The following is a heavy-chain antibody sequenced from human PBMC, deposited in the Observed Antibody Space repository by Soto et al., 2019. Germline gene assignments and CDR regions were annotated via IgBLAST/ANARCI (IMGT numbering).Heavy chain of an antibody. Sequence: GGSLRLSCAASGFTFSSYSMNWVRQAPGKGLEWVSYISSSSSTIYYADSVKGRFTISRDNAKNSLYLQMNSLRDEDTAVYYCARDNGASRKAAAGRPLGPWGKGTLVTVSS. J-gene: IGHJ5*02. CDR2: ISSSSSTI. V-gene: IGHV3-48*02. D-gene: IGHD6-13*01. CDR1: GFTFSSYS. CDR3: ARDNGASRKAAAGRPLGP.